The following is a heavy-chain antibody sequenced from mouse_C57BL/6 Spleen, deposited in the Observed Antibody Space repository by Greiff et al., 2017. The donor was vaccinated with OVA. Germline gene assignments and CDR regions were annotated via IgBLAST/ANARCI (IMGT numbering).Heavy chain of an antibody. J-gene: IGHJ2*01. CDR3: TGITTGGDYFDY. CDR1: GFTFSNYW. Sequence: EVMLVESGGGLVQPGGSMKLSCVASGFTFSNYWMNWVRQSPEKGLEWVAQIRLKSDNYATHYAESVKGRFTISRDDSKSSVYLQMNNLRAEDTGIYYCTGITTGGDYFDYWGQGTTLTVSS. D-gene: IGHD1-1*01. CDR2: IRLKSDNYAT. V-gene: IGHV6-3*01.